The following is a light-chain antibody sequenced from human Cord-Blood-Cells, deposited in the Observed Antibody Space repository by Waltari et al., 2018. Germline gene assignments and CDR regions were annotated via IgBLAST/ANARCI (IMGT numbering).Light chain of an antibody. J-gene: IGKJ4*01. CDR1: QSIISY. Sequence: DIQMNQAPSSLSASVGDRVTITCRASQSIISYLNWYQQKPGKAPKLLIYAASSLQSGVPSRFSGSGSGTDFTRTISSLQPEDFATYYCQQSYSTPLTFGGGTKVEIK. CDR3: QQSYSTPLT. CDR2: AAS. V-gene: IGKV1-39*01.